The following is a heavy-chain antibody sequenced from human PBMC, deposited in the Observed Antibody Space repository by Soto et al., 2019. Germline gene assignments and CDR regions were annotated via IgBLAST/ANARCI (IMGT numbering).Heavy chain of an antibody. CDR1: GFIFNNYA. J-gene: IGHJ6*02. Sequence: EVQLLESGGGLVHPGGSLRLSCAASGFIFNNYAMNWVRQAPGKGLEWVSAISGSGGNTYYTDSVKGRFTISRDNSKNILYLHMDSLRAEDTAVYYCAKSVSIRYSWSGSSLYYYYYGLDVWGQGTTVTVSS. CDR2: ISGSGGNT. D-gene: IGHD3-3*01. CDR3: AKSVSIRYSWSGSSLYYYYYGLDV. V-gene: IGHV3-23*01.